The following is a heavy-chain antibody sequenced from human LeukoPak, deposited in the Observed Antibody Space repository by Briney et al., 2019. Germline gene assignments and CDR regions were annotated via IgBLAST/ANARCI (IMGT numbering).Heavy chain of an antibody. D-gene: IGHD3-10*01. Sequence: GGSLRLSCAASGFTFSTFAMIWVRQPPGKGLEWVSSIFPSGGEIHYADSVRGRFTISRDNSKSTLSLQMNSLRAEDTALYYCAKGLPGFGDLLDVWNYWGQGILVTVSS. CDR2: IFPSGGEI. V-gene: IGHV3-23*01. CDR3: AKGLPGFGDLLDVWNY. J-gene: IGHJ4*02. CDR1: GFTFSTFA.